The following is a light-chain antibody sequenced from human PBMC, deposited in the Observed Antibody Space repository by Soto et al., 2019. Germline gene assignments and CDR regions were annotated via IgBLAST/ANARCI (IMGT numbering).Light chain of an antibody. CDR3: QQSYNAPWA. CDR1: QSIRTF. V-gene: IGKV1-39*01. Sequence: DIQMTQSPSSLSASVGDRVTITCRASQSIRTFLNWYQQKPEKAPKLLIYAASNLQSGVPSRFSGCGSGTDFTLNINSLQPEDFATYYCQQSYNAPWAFGQGTKVEIK. CDR2: AAS. J-gene: IGKJ1*01.